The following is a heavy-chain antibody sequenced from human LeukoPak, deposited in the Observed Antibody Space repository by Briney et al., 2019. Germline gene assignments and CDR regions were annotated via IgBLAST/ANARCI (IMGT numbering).Heavy chain of an antibody. V-gene: IGHV1-18*01. CDR3: ARDCIGCHGFDY. Sequence: ASVKVSCKASGYTFINYGITWVRQAPGQGLEWMGWVSAYADNTNYVQKFQGGVSMTTDTSTNTAYMELRSLRPDDTAVYYCARDCIGCHGFDYWGQGTLVTVSS. D-gene: IGHD2-15*01. J-gene: IGHJ4*02. CDR2: VSAYADNT. CDR1: GYTFINYG.